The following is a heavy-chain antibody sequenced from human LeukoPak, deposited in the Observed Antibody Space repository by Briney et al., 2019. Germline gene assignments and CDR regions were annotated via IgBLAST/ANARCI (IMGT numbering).Heavy chain of an antibody. CDR2: IKQDGSEK. J-gene: IGHJ4*02. V-gene: IGHV3-7*05. CDR1: GFTFSNYW. CDR3: ARGGIRGVLMEY. Sequence: GGSLRLSCAASGFTFSNYWMTWVRQAPGKGLEWVANIKQDGSEKYYVDSVKGRFTISRDNAKNSLYLQMNGLRADDAAVYYCARGGIRGVLMEYWGQGTLVTVSS. D-gene: IGHD3-10*01.